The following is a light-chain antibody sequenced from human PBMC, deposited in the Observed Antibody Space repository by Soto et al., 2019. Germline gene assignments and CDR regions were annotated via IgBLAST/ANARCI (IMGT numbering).Light chain of an antibody. Sequence: DVVMTQSPLSLPVTLGQPASISCRSSQSLVYRDGNTYLSWFQQRPGQSPRRLIYQVSNRDSGVPDRFSGSGSCTDFTLKISRVEAEDVAVYFCLQATHWPTFGQGTKLEI. CDR2: QVS. CDR1: QSLVYRDGNTY. J-gene: IGKJ2*01. CDR3: LQATHWPT. V-gene: IGKV2-30*01.